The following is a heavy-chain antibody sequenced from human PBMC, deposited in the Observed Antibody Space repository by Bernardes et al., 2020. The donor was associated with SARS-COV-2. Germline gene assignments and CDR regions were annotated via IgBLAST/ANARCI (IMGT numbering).Heavy chain of an antibody. V-gene: IGHV2-5*02. Sequence: SGPTLVKPTQTLTLTCTFSGFSLSTSGVGVGWIRQPTGKALEWLALIYWDDDKRYSPSLKSRLTITKDTSKNQVVLTMTNMDPVDTATYYCAHTGGSGSYYNYYYYGMDVWGQGTTVTVSS. CDR2: IYWDDDK. CDR3: AHTGGSGSYYNYYYYGMDV. J-gene: IGHJ6*02. CDR1: GFSLSTSGVG. D-gene: IGHD3-10*01.